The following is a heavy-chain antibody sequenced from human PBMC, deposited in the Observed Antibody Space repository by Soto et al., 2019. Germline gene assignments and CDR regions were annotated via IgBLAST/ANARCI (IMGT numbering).Heavy chain of an antibody. V-gene: IGHV3-21*01. CDR3: ARDSEQQLVRPFWFDP. CDR2: ISSSSSYI. J-gene: IGHJ5*02. D-gene: IGHD6-13*01. Sequence: LRLSCAASGFTFSSYSMNWVRQAPGKGLEWVSSISSSSSYIYYADSVKGRFTISRDNAKNSLYLQMNSLRAEDTAVYYCARDSEQQLVRPFWFDPWGQGTLVTVSS. CDR1: GFTFSSYS.